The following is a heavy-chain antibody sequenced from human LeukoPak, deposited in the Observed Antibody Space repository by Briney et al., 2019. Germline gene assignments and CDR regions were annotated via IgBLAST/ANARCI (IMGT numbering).Heavy chain of an antibody. V-gene: IGHV4-59*01. CDR1: GGSISSYY. J-gene: IGHJ3*02. CDR2: IYYSGST. Sequence: PSETLSLTCTVSGGSISSYYWSWIRQPPGKGLEWIGYIYYSGSTNYNPSLKSRVTISVDTSKNQFSLKLNSVTAADTAVYYCARAGYDILTGYCGAFDIWGQGTMVTVSS. D-gene: IGHD3-9*01. CDR3: ARAGYDILTGYCGAFDI.